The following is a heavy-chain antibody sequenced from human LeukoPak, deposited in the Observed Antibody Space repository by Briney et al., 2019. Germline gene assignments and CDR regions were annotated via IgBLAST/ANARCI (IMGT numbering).Heavy chain of an antibody. J-gene: IGHJ3*02. D-gene: IGHD3-10*01. V-gene: IGHV4-39*01. CDR3: ARHIGRSGFRAGAFDI. CDR1: GGSISSSSYY. Sequence: SETLSLTCTVSGGSISSSSYYWGWIRQPPGKGLEWIGSIYYSGSTYYNPSLKSRVTISVDTSKNQFSLKLSSVTAADMAVYYCARHIGRSGFRAGAFDIWGQGTMVTVSS. CDR2: IYYSGST.